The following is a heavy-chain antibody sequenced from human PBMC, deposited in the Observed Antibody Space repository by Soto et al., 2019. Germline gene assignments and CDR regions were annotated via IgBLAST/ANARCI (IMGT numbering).Heavy chain of an antibody. CDR3: ARAQTAVPAAISFDI. V-gene: IGHV3-11*01. Sequence: GGSLRLSCAASGFTFSDYYMSWIRQAPGKGLEWVSYISSSGSTIYYADSVKGRFTISRDNAKNSLYLQMNSLRAEDTAVYYCARAQTAVPAAISFDIWGQGTMVTVSS. CDR2: ISSSGSTI. J-gene: IGHJ3*02. D-gene: IGHD2-2*01. CDR1: GFTFSDYY.